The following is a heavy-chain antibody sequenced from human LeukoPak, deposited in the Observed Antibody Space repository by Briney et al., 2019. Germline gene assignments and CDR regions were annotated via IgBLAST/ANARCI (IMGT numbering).Heavy chain of an antibody. D-gene: IGHD3-10*01. CDR1: GFTFSAYA. J-gene: IGHJ4*02. CDR3: AKGLTVVDY. CDR2: ISGAGT. V-gene: IGHV3-23*01. Sequence: PGGSLRLSCAASGFTFSAYATNWVRQAPGKGLEWVSTISGAGTFYADSVKGRFTISRDNSKDTLYLQMNSLRAEDTALYYCAKGLTVVDYCGQGALVIVSS.